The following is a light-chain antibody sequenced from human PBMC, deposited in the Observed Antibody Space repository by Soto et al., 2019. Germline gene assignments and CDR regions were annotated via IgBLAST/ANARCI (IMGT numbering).Light chain of an antibody. CDR3: SSYAGRNNLV. V-gene: IGLV2-8*01. CDR1: SSDVGGYNY. J-gene: IGLJ2*01. Sequence: QSALTQPPSASGSPGQSVTISCTGTSSDVGGYNYVSWYQQHPGKAPKLMIYEVSKRPSGVPDRFSGSKSGNTASLTVSGLQAEDEADYYCSSYAGRNNLVFGGVTKLTVL. CDR2: EVS.